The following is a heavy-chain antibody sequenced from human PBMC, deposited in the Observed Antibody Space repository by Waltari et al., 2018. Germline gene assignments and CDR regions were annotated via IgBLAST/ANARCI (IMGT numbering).Heavy chain of an antibody. CDR2: VNSSGKC. CDR3: ARDRGRGLYLDS. CDR1: VDSFRTTNC. J-gene: IGHJ4*02. Sequence: QDPGPGLVEPSGTLSLTCEVSVDSFRTTNCWSRVRQPPGKGLEWIGQVNSSGKCLYTPSFASRVTVSLDTSTNRLSLRMTAATAADTAVYYCARDRGRGLYLDSWGQGTLVTVSP. V-gene: IGHV4-4*02.